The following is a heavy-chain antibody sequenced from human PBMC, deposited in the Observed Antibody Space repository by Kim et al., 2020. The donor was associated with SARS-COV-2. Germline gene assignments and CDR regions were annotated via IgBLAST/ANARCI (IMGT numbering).Heavy chain of an antibody. D-gene: IGHD4-17*01. V-gene: IGHV3-23*01. J-gene: IGHJ5*02. CDR1: GFTFSSYA. Sequence: GGSLRLSCAASGFTFSSYAMTWVRQAPGKGLDWVSAISGSGGRTYYADSVKGRFTISRDNSKNTLYLQMNSLRAEDTAVYYCAKAGTRDYGNWLDPWGQGTLVTVSS. CDR2: ISGSGGRT. CDR3: AKAGTRDYGNWLDP.